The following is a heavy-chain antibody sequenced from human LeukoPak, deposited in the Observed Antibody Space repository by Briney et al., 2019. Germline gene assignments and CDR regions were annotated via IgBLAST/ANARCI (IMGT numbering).Heavy chain of an antibody. D-gene: IGHD1-7*01. CDR2: INHSGST. J-gene: IGHJ5*02. CDR1: GGSFSGYY. V-gene: IGHV4-34*01. CDR3: ARDGAGTTYNWFDP. Sequence: SETLSLTCAVYGGSFSGYYWSWIRQPPGKGLEWIGEINHSGSTNYNPSLKNRVTISVDTSKNQFSLKLSSVTAADTAVYYRARDGAGTTYNWFDPWGQGTLVTVSS.